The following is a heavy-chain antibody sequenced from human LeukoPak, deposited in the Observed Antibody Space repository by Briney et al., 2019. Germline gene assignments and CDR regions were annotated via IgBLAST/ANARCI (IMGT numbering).Heavy chain of an antibody. Sequence: GGSLRLSCAASGFTFSSYEMNWVRQAPGKGLEWVSYISSSGSTIYYADSVKGRFTISRDNAKNSLYLQMNSLRAEDTAVYYCAKAITMIVVALDAFDIWGQGTMVTVSS. J-gene: IGHJ3*02. D-gene: IGHD3-22*01. CDR2: ISSSGSTI. V-gene: IGHV3-48*03. CDR3: AKAITMIVVALDAFDI. CDR1: GFTFSSYE.